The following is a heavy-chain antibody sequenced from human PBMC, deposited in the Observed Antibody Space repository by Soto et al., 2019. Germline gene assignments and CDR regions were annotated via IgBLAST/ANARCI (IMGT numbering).Heavy chain of an antibody. CDR3: ARDQNGSGNYYTRYFDY. J-gene: IGHJ4*02. CDR2: IYHSGST. Sequence: SETLSLTCAVSGGSISSSNWWSWVRQPPGKGLEWIGEIYHSGSTNYNPSLKSRVTISVDKSKNQFSLKLSSVTAADTAVYYCARDQNGSGNYYTRYFDYWGQGTLVTVSS. CDR1: GGSISSSNW. V-gene: IGHV4-4*02. D-gene: IGHD3-10*01.